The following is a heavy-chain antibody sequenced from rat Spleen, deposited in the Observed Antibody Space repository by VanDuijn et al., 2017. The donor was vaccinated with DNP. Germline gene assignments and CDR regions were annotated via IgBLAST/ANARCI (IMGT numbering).Heavy chain of an antibody. V-gene: IGHV5-29*01. D-gene: IGHD1-11*01. J-gene: IGHJ2*01. Sequence: EVQLVESGGGLIQPGRSLKLSCTASGFTFSNYGMHWIRQAPTKGLEWVATISYDGSDTYYRDSVKGRFTISRDNAQSTLYLQMNKLGSEDTATYYCAKGPNYGGYSDYFNYWGQGVMVTVSS. CDR2: ISYDGSDT. CDR1: GFTFSNYG. CDR3: AKGPNYGGYSDYFNY.